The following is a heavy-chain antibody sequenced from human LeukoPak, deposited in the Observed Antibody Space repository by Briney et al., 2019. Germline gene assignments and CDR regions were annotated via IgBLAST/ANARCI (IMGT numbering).Heavy chain of an antibody. CDR1: GGSISSYY. Sequence: SETLSLTCTVSGGSISSYYWSWIRQPPGTGLEWIGYIYYSGSTNYNPSLKSRVTISVDTSKNQFSLKLSSVTAADTAVYYCARLGLMDGYWGQGTLVTVSS. J-gene: IGHJ4*02. V-gene: IGHV4-59*08. CDR2: IYYSGST. CDR3: ARLGLMDGY. D-gene: IGHD2-8*01.